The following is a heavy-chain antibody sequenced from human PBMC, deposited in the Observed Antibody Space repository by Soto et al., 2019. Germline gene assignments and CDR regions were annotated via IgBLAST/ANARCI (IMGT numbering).Heavy chain of an antibody. CDR2: IRNKANSYAT. CDR1: GFTFNGPA. CDR3: STAYV. D-gene: IGHD3-16*01. J-gene: IGHJ4*02. Sequence: EVQLVESGGGLVQPGGSVKLSCAASGFTFNGPAIHWVRQASGKGLEWVGRIRNKANSYATVYAASMKIRFTISRDDSTNTAYLQMNSLKAEDSAVYYCSTAYVWGQGTLVTVPS. V-gene: IGHV3-73*01.